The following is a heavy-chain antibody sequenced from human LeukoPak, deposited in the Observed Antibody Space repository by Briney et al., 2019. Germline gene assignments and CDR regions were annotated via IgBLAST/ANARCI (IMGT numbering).Heavy chain of an antibody. CDR1: GHSFSGDSF. CDR3: AKASRPSNSWFDP. J-gene: IGHJ5*02. V-gene: IGHV4-38-2*01. Sequence: PETLSLTCGVSGHSFSGDSFWGWIRQPPGQGLEWIGSIHERGSTFYNPSLKSRVTISIDTSKNQFSLNVNSVTAADTAVYYCAKASRPSNSWFDPWGQGTVVTVSS. D-gene: IGHD6-6*01. CDR2: IHERGST.